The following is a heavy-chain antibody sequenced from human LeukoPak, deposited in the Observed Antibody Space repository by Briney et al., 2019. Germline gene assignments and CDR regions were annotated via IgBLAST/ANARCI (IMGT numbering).Heavy chain of an antibody. D-gene: IGHD3-3*01. CDR3: AADYDFWSGYYYGY. J-gene: IGHJ4*02. CDR1: GFTFSSYA. Sequence: GGSLRLSCAASGFTFSSYAMSWVRQAPGKGLEWVSAISGSGGSTYYADSVKGRFTISRDNSKNTLYLQMNSLRAEDTAVYYCAADYDFWSGYYYGYWGQGTLVTVSS. V-gene: IGHV3-23*01. CDR2: ISGSGGST.